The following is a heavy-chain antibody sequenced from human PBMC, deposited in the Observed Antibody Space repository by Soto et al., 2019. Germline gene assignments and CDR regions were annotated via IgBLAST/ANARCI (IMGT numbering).Heavy chain of an antibody. J-gene: IGHJ4*02. V-gene: IGHV3-11*06. CDR3: ARGGGGGLFEH. D-gene: IGHD2-21*01. Sequence: PGGSLRLSCATSGFPFSDYYMSWIRQAPGKGLEWLSHISPKSTYRNYADSVKGRVTISRDNTKSSLFLQMNSLGVEDTAVYYCARGGGGGLFEHWGQGTLVTVSS. CDR1: GFPFSDYY. CDR2: ISPKSTYR.